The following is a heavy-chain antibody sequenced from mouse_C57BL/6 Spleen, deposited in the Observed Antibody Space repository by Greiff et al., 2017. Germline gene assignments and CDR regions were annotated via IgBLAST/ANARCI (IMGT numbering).Heavy chain of an antibody. CDR1: GYSFTDYN. CDR3: SPSYGSSYTWFAY. CDR2: INPNYGTT. Sequence: EVQLQQSGPELVKPGASVKISCKASGYSFTDYNMNWVKQSHGKSLEWIGVINPNYGTTSYNQKFKGKATLTVDQSSSTAYLQLNSLTSEDSAVYYWSPSYGSSYTWFAYWGQGTLVTVSA. J-gene: IGHJ3*01. D-gene: IGHD1-1*01. V-gene: IGHV1-39*01.